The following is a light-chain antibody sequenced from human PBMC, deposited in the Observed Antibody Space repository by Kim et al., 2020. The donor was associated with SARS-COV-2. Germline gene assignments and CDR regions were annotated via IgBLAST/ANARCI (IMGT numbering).Light chain of an antibody. CDR2: WAS. CDR3: QKYSSSPQT. CDR1: QSVLYGVTKRNH. J-gene: IGKJ1*01. Sequence: ATIHCKSRQSVLYGVTKRNHIALFNVKTEQPLQLLIFWASPRESGVPDRFSGSGSGTDFTLTITSLQAEDVAVYYCQKYSSSPQTFGQGTKVDIK. V-gene: IGKV4-1*01.